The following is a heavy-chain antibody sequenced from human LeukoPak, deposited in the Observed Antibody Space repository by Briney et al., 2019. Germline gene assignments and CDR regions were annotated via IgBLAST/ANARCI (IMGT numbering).Heavy chain of an antibody. J-gene: IGHJ4*01. CDR3: VVSIQAAAIPAFDS. CDR2: INPKNGGT. V-gene: IGHV1-2*02. CDR1: GYNFAHN. Sequence: GSSVKVSCKASGYNFAHNIHWVRQAPGQGHEFMGWINPKNGGTKYAQNFLGRVTMTRDTSISTVYMELSSLGSDDTAVYYCVVSIQAAAIPAFDSWGHGTLVTVSS. D-gene: IGHD6-25*01.